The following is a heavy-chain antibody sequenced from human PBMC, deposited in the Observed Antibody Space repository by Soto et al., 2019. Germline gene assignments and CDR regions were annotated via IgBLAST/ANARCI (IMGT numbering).Heavy chain of an antibody. Sequence: PSETLSLTCTVSGASISSYFWSWIRQPAGKGLEWIGRIYTSGSTDYNPSLESRVTISVDTSKNQFSLKLSSVTAADTAVYYCARFLCGGSCYYNYWGQGTLVTVSS. V-gene: IGHV4-4*07. CDR1: GASISSYF. D-gene: IGHD2-15*01. CDR3: ARFLCGGSCYYNY. J-gene: IGHJ4*02. CDR2: IYTSGST.